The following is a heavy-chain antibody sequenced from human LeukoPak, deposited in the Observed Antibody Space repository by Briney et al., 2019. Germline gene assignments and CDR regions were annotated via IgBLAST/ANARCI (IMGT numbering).Heavy chain of an antibody. V-gene: IGHV3-33*01. D-gene: IGHD1-1*01. CDR2: IWYDGNNK. J-gene: IGHJ6*03. Sequence: GVSLRLSCAASGFTFSSYTMHWVRQAQGKGLEWVAVIWYDGNNKYYTNSVRGRFTISRDNSNNTLHLQMYRLRSEDTALYFCARDGHLQPIYCYYMDVWGKGTTVTVSS. CDR1: GFTFSSYT. CDR3: ARDGHLQPIYCYYMDV.